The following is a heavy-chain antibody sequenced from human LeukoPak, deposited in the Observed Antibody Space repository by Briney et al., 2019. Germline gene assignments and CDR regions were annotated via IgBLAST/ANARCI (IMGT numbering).Heavy chain of an antibody. Sequence: GGSLRLSCAASGFTFSTYAMTWVRQAPGKGLEWVAIISGSGGSRSYGGSVEGRFTISRDNAKTTLYLQMNSLRVEDTAVYYCAKGVSASWFDAWGQGTLVTVSS. CDR1: GFTFSTYA. J-gene: IGHJ5*02. CDR2: ISGSGGSR. CDR3: AKGVSASWFDA. V-gene: IGHV3-23*01. D-gene: IGHD2-8*01.